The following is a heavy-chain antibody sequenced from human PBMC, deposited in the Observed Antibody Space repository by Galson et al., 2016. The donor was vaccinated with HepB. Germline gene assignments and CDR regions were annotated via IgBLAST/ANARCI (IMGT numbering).Heavy chain of an antibody. V-gene: IGHV3-11*06. CDR3: ARDWGYHYESGASTGCFDI. J-gene: IGHJ3*02. CDR2: LSPSTRYT. CDR1: GFTFTEYY. Sequence: SLRLSCAASGFTFTEYYMTWIRQAPGKGLEWLSYLSPSTRYTNSADSVKGRFTIFRDNAKNSVYLQMNSLRAEDTAVYYCARDWGYHYESGASTGCFDIWGQGTMVTVSS. D-gene: IGHD3-10*01.